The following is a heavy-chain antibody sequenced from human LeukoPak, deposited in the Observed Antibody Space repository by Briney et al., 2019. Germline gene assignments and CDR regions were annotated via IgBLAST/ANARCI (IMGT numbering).Heavy chain of an antibody. CDR3: ASWWYSSSWYYYDY. Sequence: PSETLSLTCTVSGGSLSSYYWSWIRQPPGKGLEWIGYVYYSGNTNYNPSLKSRVTISVDTSKNQFSLRLSSVTAADTAVYYCASWWYSSSWYYYDYWGQGTLVTVSS. D-gene: IGHD6-6*01. J-gene: IGHJ4*02. CDR2: VYYSGNT. V-gene: IGHV4-59*01. CDR1: GGSLSSYY.